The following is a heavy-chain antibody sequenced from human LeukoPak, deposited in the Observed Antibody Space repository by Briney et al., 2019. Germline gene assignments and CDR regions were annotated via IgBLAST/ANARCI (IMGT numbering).Heavy chain of an antibody. J-gene: IGHJ4*02. CDR2: INEDGSAK. CDR3: ARLYGSGSYSDY. CDR1: GFVFSTYW. Sequence: PGGSLRLSCAASGFVFSTYWMTWVRQAPGKGLEWVANINEDGSAKYYVDSVKGRFTISGDNSKNTLYLQMNSLRAEDTAVYYCARLYGSGSYSDYWGQGTLVTVSS. V-gene: IGHV3-7*03. D-gene: IGHD3-10*01.